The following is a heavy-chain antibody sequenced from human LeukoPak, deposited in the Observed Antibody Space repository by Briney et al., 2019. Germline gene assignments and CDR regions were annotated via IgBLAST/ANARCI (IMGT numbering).Heavy chain of an antibody. J-gene: IGHJ6*04. CDR1: GFTFSSYS. Sequence: PGGSLRLSCAASGFTFSSYSMNWVRQAPGKGLEWVSYISSSSSTIYYADSVKGRFTISRDDVKSSLFLQMNSLKTEDTALYYCAKDIGFGITMFRAMDVWGKGTTVTISS. CDR2: ISSSSSTI. CDR3: AKDIGFGITMFRAMDV. D-gene: IGHD3-10*01. V-gene: IGHV3-48*04.